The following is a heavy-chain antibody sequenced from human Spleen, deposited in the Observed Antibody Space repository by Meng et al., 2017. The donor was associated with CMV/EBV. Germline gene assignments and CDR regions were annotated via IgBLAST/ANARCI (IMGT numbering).Heavy chain of an antibody. Sequence: SETLSLTCTVSGASISSGSYFWDWIRQPPGKGLEWIGSISYGGRIYYNSSLKSRVSIFEDTSRSQFTLRLSSVTAADTAVYYCARDRYSSSQFDPWGQGTLVTVSS. CDR3: ARDRYSSSQFDP. D-gene: IGHD6-13*01. J-gene: IGHJ5*02. CDR1: GASISSGSYF. V-gene: IGHV4-39*06. CDR2: ISYGGRI.